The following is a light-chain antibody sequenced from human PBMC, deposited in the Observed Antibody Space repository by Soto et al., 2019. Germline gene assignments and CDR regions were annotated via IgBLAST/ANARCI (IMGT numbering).Light chain of an antibody. CDR1: QSISSW. CDR2: KAS. J-gene: IGKJ1*01. Sequence: DIQMTQSPSTLSASVGDRVTITCRASQSISSWLAWYQQKPGKAPKLLIYKASSSESGVTSRFSGSGSGTEFTLTISSLQPDDFATYYCQQYNSSPTFGQGTKVEIK. CDR3: QQYNSSPT. V-gene: IGKV1-5*03.